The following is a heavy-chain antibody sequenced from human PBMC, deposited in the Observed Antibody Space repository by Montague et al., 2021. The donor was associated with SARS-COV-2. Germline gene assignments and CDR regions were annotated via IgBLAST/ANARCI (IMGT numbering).Heavy chain of an antibody. D-gene: IGHD2-2*02. Sequence: SETLSLTCTVYGGSFSGYYWNWIRQSPGRGLEWIGEINHRGTTNNNPSLKSRATISVDASKDQFSLKLTSVTAADAAVYYCARGGLHLLYGGHYFDYWGQGTLGTVSS. V-gene: IGHV4-34*04. J-gene: IGHJ4*02. CDR2: INHRGTT. CDR1: GGSFSGYY. CDR3: ARGGLHLLYGGHYFDY.